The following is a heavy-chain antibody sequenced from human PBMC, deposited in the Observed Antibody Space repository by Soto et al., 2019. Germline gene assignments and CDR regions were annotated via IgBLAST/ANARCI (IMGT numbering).Heavy chain of an antibody. CDR2: IYNSGST. J-gene: IGHJ4*02. Sequence: QLQLQESGPGLVKPSETLSLTCSVSGGFINRGTYYWGWIRQPPGKGLEWIGSIYNSGSTNSNPSLKSRVTMSVDTSKNQFSLKLTSVTAADTAIYFCVRHVYGGQIDYWGQGTLVTVSS. V-gene: IGHV4-39*01. CDR3: VRHVYGGQIDY. D-gene: IGHD3-10*02. CDR1: GGFINRGTYY.